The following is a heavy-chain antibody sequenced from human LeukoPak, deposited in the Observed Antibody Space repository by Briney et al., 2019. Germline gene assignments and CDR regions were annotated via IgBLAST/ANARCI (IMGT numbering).Heavy chain of an antibody. CDR2: IYSGGST. CDR1: GFTVSSNY. D-gene: IGHD1-26*01. J-gene: IGHJ4*02. V-gene: IGHV3-66*01. CDR3: ARSRRRELFYYFDY. Sequence: GGSLRLSCAASGFTVSSNYMSWVRQAPGKGLEWVSVIYSGGSTYYADSVKGRFTISRDNSKNTLYLQMNSLRAEDTAVYYCARSRRRELFYYFDYWGQGTLVTVSS.